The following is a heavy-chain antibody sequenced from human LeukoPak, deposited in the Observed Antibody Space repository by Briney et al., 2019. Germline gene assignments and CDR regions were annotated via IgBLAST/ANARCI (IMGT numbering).Heavy chain of an antibody. CDR1: GYTFTNYY. CDR3: ARDQFWGQDDVFDI. J-gene: IGHJ3*02. V-gene: IGHV1-46*01. D-gene: IGHD7-27*01. CDR2: INPSGGNT. Sequence: ASVKVSCKASGYTFTNYYMHWVRQAPGQGLEWMGIINPSGGNTNYAQKFQGRVTMTRDTSTSTVYMEMSSLRSEDTAVYYCARDQFWGQDDVFDIWGQGTMVTVSS.